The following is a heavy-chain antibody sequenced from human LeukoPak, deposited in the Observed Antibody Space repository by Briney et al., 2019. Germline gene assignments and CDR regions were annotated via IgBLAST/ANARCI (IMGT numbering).Heavy chain of an antibody. CDR1: GYTFIGYY. J-gene: IGHJ3*02. V-gene: IGHV1-2*02. D-gene: IGHD3-22*01. CDR2: INPNSGGT. CDR3: ARGRHSYESSDYYYEGDAFDI. Sequence: VASVKVSCKASGYTFIGYYMHWVRQAPGQGLEWMGWINPNSGGTNYAQKFQGRVTMTRDTSISTAYMELSRLRSDDTAVYYCARGRHSYESSDYYYEGDAFDIWGQGTMVTVSS.